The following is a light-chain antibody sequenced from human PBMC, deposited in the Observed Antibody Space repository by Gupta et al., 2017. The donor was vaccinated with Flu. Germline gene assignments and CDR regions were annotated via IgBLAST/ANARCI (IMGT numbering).Light chain of an antibody. CDR3: CSYAGSSTVI. CDR1: SSDVGSYNL. J-gene: IGLJ2*01. CDR2: DVS. V-gene: IGLV2-23*02. Sequence: QSALTQPASVSGSPGQSITISCTGTSSDVGSYNLVSWYQQEPGKAPKLMIYDVSKRPSGVSTRFSGSKSVNTASLTISGLQAEDEADYYCCSYAGSSTVIFGGGTKLTVL.